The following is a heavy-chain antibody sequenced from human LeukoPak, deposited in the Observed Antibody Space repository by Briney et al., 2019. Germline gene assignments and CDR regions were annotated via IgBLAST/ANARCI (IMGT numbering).Heavy chain of an antibody. J-gene: IGHJ5*01. D-gene: IGHD2-21*01. CDR1: GFSFGNYA. V-gene: IGHV3-23*01. CDR3: VKDPRDTYGTNWFVS. Sequence: PGGSLRLSCVASGFSFGNYAMSWVRQAPGKGLQWVSQISGTGGATWYAGFARDRFTISRDSSKKTLYLQMSGLRVEDTAMYCCVKDPRDTYGTNWFVSWGQGTLLIVSS. CDR2: ISGTGGAT.